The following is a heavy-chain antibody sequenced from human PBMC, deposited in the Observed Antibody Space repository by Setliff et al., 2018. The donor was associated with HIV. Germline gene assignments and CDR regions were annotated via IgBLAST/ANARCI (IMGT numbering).Heavy chain of an antibody. CDR3: ARGPLDSSGYRSDAFDI. V-gene: IGHV4-34*01. CDR2: IHSSGST. D-gene: IGHD3-22*01. Sequence: SETLSLTCAVYGGSFSGYYWSWIRQPPGKGLEWIGNIHSSGSTYYNPSLKSRVFISVDLSINQFSLKLHSVTAADTAVYYCARGPLDSSGYRSDAFDIWGQGTMVTVSS. J-gene: IGHJ3*02. CDR1: GGSFSGYY.